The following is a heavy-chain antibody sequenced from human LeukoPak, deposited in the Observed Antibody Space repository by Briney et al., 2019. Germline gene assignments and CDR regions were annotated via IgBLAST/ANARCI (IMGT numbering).Heavy chain of an antibody. CDR2: INPNSGGT. CDR3: ARGKRGYSGYNY. J-gene: IGHJ4*02. Sequence: ASVKVSCKASGYTFTSYGISWVRQAPGQGLEEMGWINPNSGGTNYAQKFQGRVTMTRDTSISTAYMELSRLRSDDTAVYYCARGKRGYSGYNYWGQGTLVTVSS. CDR1: GYTFTSYG. V-gene: IGHV1-2*02. D-gene: IGHD5-12*01.